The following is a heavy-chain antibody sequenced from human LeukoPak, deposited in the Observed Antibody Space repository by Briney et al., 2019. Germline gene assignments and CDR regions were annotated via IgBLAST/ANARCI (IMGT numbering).Heavy chain of an antibody. Sequence: SETLSLTCTVSGGSISSYYWSWIRQPAGKGLEWIGYIYYSGSTYYNPSLKSRVTISVDTSKNQFSLKLSSVTAADTAVYYCARINTAMARSFDYWGQGTLVTVSS. CDR2: IYYSGST. J-gene: IGHJ4*02. V-gene: IGHV4-59*06. D-gene: IGHD5-18*01. CDR3: ARINTAMARSFDY. CDR1: GGSISSYY.